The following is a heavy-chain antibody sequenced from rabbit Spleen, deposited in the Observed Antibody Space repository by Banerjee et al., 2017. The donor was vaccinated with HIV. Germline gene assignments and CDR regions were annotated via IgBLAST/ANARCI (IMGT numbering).Heavy chain of an antibody. CDR2: IYGGSGYST. J-gene: IGHJ4*01. CDR3: ARGSAAMTMVITGFYFNL. Sequence: QEQLVESGGGLVQPGASLTLTCTASGFSFSDSNYICWVRQAPGKGLESIACIYGGSGYSTWYASWAKGRFTVSKTSSTTVTLQLTSLTVADTATYFCARGSAAMTMVITGFYFNLWGPGTLVTVS. D-gene: IGHD2-1*01. V-gene: IGHV1S45*01. CDR1: GFSFSDSNY.